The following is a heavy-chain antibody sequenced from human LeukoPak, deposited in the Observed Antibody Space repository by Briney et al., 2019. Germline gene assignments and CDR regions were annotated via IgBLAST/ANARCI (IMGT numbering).Heavy chain of an antibody. D-gene: IGHD6-13*01. V-gene: IGHV1-18*01. Sequence: GASVKVSCKASGYTFTSYGISWVRQAPGQGLEWMGWISANNGNTNYAQKFQGRVTRTTDTSTSTVYMELRSLRSDDTAVYSCARDRQQQLVGNYWGQGTLVTVSS. CDR1: GYTFTSYG. CDR2: ISANNGNT. CDR3: ARDRQQQLVGNY. J-gene: IGHJ4*02.